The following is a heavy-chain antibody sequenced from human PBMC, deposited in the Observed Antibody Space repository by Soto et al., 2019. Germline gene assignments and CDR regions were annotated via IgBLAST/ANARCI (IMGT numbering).Heavy chain of an antibody. CDR2: ISGSGRIT. V-gene: IGHV3-23*01. D-gene: IGHD3-16*01. J-gene: IGHJ4*02. CDR1: GLSFSAYA. Sequence: DVQLLESGGGLAQPGESLRLSCVASGLSFSAYAMSWVRQSPGKGFEWVSTISGSGRITDYADSVKGRFTTSKDTLTNTLYLHMNSLTADDTALYYCVKERIELWLIDYWGQGTLVTVSS. CDR3: VKERIELWLIDY.